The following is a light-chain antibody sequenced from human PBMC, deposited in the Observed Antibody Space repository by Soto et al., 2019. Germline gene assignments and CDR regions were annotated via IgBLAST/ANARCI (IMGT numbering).Light chain of an antibody. V-gene: IGKV3-20*01. CDR2: GAS. CDR1: QSVSSN. J-gene: IGKJ1*01. CDR3: QQYGSSPRT. Sequence: VMTQSPATLSLSAGESATLSCRASQSVSSNLAWYQQNTGQAPRILIYGASTRATGIPDRFSGSGSGTDFTLTISRLEPEDFAVYYCQQYGSSPRTXGQGTKGEIK.